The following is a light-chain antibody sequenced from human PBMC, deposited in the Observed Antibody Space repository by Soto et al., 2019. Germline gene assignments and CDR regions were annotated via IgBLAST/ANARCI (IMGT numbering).Light chain of an antibody. V-gene: IGLV2-11*01. CDR3: CSYAGRSSV. CDR2: DVS. Sequence: QSALTQPRSVSGSPGQSVTISCTGTSSDVGGYNYVSWYQQHPGKAPKLMIYDVSKRPSGVPDRFSGSKSGNTASLTISGLQAEDEADYYCCSYAGRSSVFGTGTQLTVL. CDR1: SSDVGGYNY. J-gene: IGLJ7*01.